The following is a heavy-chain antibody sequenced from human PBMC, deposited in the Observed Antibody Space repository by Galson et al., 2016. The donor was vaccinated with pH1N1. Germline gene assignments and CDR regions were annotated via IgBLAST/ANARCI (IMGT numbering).Heavy chain of an antibody. J-gene: IGHJ4*02. CDR2: ISGSGRDT. CDR3: ATEDYYTSLY. V-gene: IGHV3-23*01. D-gene: IGHD1-26*01. Sequence: SLRLSCAASGFTFNKYAMTWVRQAPGKGLEWVSAISGSGRDTYHADSVKGRFTISRDNSKDTVYLQMNSLTVEDTAIYYCATEDYYTSLYWGQGILVTVSS. CDR1: GFTFNKYA.